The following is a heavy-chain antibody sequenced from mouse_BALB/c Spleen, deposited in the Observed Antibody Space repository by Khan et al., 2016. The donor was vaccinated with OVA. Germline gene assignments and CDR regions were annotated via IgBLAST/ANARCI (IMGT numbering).Heavy chain of an antibody. CDR3: ARDRIDY. J-gene: IGHJ2*01. Sequence: QVQLQQSGAELAKPGASVKMSCKASGYTFTSYWMHWIKQRPGRGLEWIGYINPTSGYTDYNQKFKDKATLTADKSSSTSYMQLSSLTSDDSAVYYCARDRIDYWVQGTTLTVSS. V-gene: IGHV1-7*01. CDR2: INPTSGYT. CDR1: GYTFTSYW.